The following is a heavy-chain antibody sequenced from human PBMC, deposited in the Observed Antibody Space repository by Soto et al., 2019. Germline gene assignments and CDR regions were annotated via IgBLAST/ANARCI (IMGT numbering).Heavy chain of an antibody. J-gene: IGHJ6*02. CDR2: ILNDGSNR. D-gene: IGHD3-10*01. Sequence: QVQLVESGGGVVQPGRSLRLSCAASGFTFSNYGMHWVRQAPGKGLEWVKVILNDGSNRYHADSVKDRFNISRDNSKNMLYLHMTRLRAEDTAGYYCARDDEYSGNGMDVWGQGTTVTVS. CDR1: GFTFSNYG. V-gene: IGHV3-33*01. CDR3: ARDDEYSGNGMDV.